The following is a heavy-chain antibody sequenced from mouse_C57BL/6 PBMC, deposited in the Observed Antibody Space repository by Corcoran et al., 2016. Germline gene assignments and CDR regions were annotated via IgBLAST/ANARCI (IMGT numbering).Heavy chain of an antibody. Sequence: QIQLVQSGPELKKPGETVKISCKASGYTFTTYGMSWVKQAPGKGLKWMGWINTYSGVPTYADDFKGRFAFSLETSASTAYLQINNLKNEDTATYFCARSQLTGTAWFAYWGQGTLVTVSA. CDR2: INTYSGVP. J-gene: IGHJ3*01. V-gene: IGHV9-3*01. D-gene: IGHD4-1*01. CDR3: ARSQLTGTAWFAY. CDR1: GYTFTTYG.